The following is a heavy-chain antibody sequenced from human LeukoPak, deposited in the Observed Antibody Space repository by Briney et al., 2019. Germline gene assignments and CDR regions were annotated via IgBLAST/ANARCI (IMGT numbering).Heavy chain of an antibody. V-gene: IGHV3-21*01. D-gene: IGHD3-10*01. CDR3: ARVTSYYYGSGSNYGMDV. CDR2: ISSSSSYI. Sequence: PGGSLRLSCAASGFTFSSYSMNWVRQAPGKGLEWVSSISSSSSYIYYAGSVKGRFTISRDNAKNSLYLQMNSLRAEDTAVYYCARVTSYYYGSGSNYGMDVWGQGTTVTVSS. CDR1: GFTFSSYS. J-gene: IGHJ6*02.